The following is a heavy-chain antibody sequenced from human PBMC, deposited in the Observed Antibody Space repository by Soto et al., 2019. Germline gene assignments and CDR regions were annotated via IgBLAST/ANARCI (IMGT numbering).Heavy chain of an antibody. Sequence: PGGSLRLSCAASGFTFSSYAMSWVRQAPGTGLEWVSAISGSGGSTYYADSVKGRFTISRDNSKNTLYLQMNSLRADGTAVYYCEKVPPGPLYYYACSGYYYGYWGQGTLVTVS. J-gene: IGHJ4*02. CDR2: ISGSGGST. CDR3: EKVPPGPLYYYACSGYYYGY. CDR1: GFTFSSYA. D-gene: IGHD3-22*01. V-gene: IGHV3-23*01.